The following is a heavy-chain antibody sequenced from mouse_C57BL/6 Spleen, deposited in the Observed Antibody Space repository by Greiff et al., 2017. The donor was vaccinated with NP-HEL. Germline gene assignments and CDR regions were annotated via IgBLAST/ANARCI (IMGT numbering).Heavy chain of an antibody. J-gene: IGHJ2*01. CDR3: ASSGGY. D-gene: IGHD3-1*01. Sequence: EVQLQQSGGDLVKPGGSLKLSCAASGFTFSSYGMSWVRQTPDKRLEWVATISSGGSYTYYPDSVKGRFTISRDNAKNTLYLQMSSLKSEDTAMYYCASSGGYWGQGTTLTVSS. V-gene: IGHV5-6*01. CDR1: GFTFSSYG. CDR2: ISSGGSYT.